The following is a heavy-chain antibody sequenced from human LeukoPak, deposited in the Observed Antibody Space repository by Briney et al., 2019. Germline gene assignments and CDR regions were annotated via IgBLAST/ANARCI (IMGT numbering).Heavy chain of an antibody. CDR2: VSTGSNYI. V-gene: IGHV3-21*01. CDR1: GFTFSSYS. CDR3: ARRPYSSSWYYFDY. J-gene: IGHJ4*02. D-gene: IGHD6-13*01. Sequence: GGSLRLSCTASGFTFSSYSLNWVRQAPGKGLEWVSSVSTGSNYIYYADSVKGRFTISRDNAKNSLYLQMNSLRAEDTAVYYCARRPYSSSWYYFDYWGQGTLVTVSS.